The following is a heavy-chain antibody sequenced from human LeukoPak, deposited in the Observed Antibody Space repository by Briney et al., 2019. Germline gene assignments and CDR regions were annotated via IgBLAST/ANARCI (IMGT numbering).Heavy chain of an antibody. CDR3: ARAVSGSYYRFDP. CDR1: GGSISPYY. V-gene: IGHV4-59*01. Sequence: SETLSLTCTVSGGSISPYYWSWIRQPPGKRLEWIGYIYYSGSTNYNPSLKSRVTISVDTSKNQFSLKLSSVTAADTAVYYCARAVSGSYYRFDPWGQGTLVTVSS. CDR2: IYYSGST. J-gene: IGHJ5*02. D-gene: IGHD1-26*01.